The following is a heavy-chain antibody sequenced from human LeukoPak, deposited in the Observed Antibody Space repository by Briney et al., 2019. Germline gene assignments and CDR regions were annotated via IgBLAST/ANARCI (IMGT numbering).Heavy chain of an antibody. V-gene: IGHV4-59*01. Sequence: SETLSLTCTVSGGSMSTYYWSWIRQPPGKRLEWIGYIYYSGSTNYNPSLKSRVTISVDTSKNQFSLKLSSVTAADTAVYYCARGRIARLPYFDYWGQGTLVTVSS. D-gene: IGHD5-18*01. CDR1: GGSMSTYY. CDR3: ARGRIARLPYFDY. CDR2: IYYSGST. J-gene: IGHJ4*02.